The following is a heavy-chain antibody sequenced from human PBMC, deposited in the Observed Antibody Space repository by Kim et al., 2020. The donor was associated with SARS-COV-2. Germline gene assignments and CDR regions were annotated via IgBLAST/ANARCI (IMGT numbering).Heavy chain of an antibody. D-gene: IGHD6-6*01. V-gene: IGHV4-59*08. J-gene: IGHJ2*01. CDR3: ARWGAYRSSSDLSPYWYFDL. Sequence: SETLSLTCTVSGGSISSYYWSWIRQPPGKGLEWIGYIYYSGSTNYNPSLKSRVTISVDTSKNQFSLKLSSVTAADTAVYYCARWGAYRSSSDLSPYWYFDLWGRGTLVTVSS. CDR1: GGSISSYY. CDR2: IYYSGST.